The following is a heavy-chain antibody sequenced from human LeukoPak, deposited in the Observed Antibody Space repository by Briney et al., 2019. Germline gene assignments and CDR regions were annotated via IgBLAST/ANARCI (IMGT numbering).Heavy chain of an antibody. V-gene: IGHV3-23*01. D-gene: IGHD4-17*01. CDR1: GFTFSSYA. J-gene: IGHJ5*02. CDR2: ISGSGGST. CDR3: AKVKRPFNGIDP. Sequence: GGSLRLSCAASGFTFSSYAMSWVRQAPGKGLEWVSAISGSGGSTYYADSVKGRLTISRDNSKNTLYLQMNSLRAEDTAVYYCAKVKRPFNGIDPWGQGTLVTVSS.